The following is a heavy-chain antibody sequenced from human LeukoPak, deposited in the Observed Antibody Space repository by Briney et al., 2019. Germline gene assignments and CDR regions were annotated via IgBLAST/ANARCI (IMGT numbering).Heavy chain of an antibody. CDR2: ISGSGGST. Sequence: QPGGSLRLSCAASGFTFSSYAMSWVRQAPGKGLEWVSAISGSGGSTYYADSVKGRFTISRDNSKNTLYLQMNSLRAEDTAVYYCAKGLGIFYYGSGSYGNAFDIWGQGTMDTVSS. CDR1: GFTFSSYA. CDR3: AKGLGIFYYGSGSYGNAFDI. D-gene: IGHD3-10*01. J-gene: IGHJ3*02. V-gene: IGHV3-23*01.